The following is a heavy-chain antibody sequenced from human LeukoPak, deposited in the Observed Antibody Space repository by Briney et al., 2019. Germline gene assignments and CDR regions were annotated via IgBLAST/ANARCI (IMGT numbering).Heavy chain of an antibody. D-gene: IGHD3-22*01. Sequence: SETLSLTCTVSGGSISSSSYYWGWIRQPPGRGLEWIGSIYFSGSTSYNPSLKSRVTISVDTPKTQLSLKLRAVTAAATAVYYGASRGGIVGGYWGQGTLVTVSS. V-gene: IGHV4-39*01. J-gene: IGHJ4*02. CDR2: IYFSGST. CDR3: ASRGGIVGGY. CDR1: GGSISSSSYY.